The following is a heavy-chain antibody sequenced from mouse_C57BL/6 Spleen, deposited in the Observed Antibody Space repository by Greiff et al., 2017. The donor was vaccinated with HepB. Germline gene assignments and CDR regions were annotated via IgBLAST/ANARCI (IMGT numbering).Heavy chain of an antibody. J-gene: IGHJ1*03. Sequence: QVQLQQPGAELVRPGTSVKLSCKASGYTFTSYWMHWVKQRPGHGLEWIGDIYPGSGSTNYNEKFKSKATLTVDTSSSTAYMQLSSLTSEDSAVYYCARGAIYYGNSYWYFDVWGTGTTVTVSS. V-gene: IGHV1-55*01. D-gene: IGHD2-1*01. CDR1: GYTFTSYW. CDR2: IYPGSGST. CDR3: ARGAIYYGNSYWYFDV.